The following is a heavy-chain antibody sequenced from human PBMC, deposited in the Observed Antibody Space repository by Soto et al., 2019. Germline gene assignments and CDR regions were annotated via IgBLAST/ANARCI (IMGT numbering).Heavy chain of an antibody. CDR1: GFTFSSYG. CDR3: AKGHVLRLLEWLPPMDV. J-gene: IGHJ6*04. CDR2: ISYDGSNK. D-gene: IGHD3-3*01. Sequence: QVQLVESGGGVVQPGRSLRLSCAASGFTFSSYGMHWVRQAPGKGLEWVAVISYDGSNKYYADSVKGRFTISRDNSKNTLYLQMNSLRAEDTAVYYCAKGHVLRLLEWLPPMDVWGKGTTVTVSS. V-gene: IGHV3-30*18.